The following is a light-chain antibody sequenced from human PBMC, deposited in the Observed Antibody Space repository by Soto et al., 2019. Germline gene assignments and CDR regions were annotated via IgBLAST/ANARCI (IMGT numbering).Light chain of an antibody. V-gene: IGLV2-11*01. CDR1: SSDVGGYNY. CDR3: QSYDSSLSVYVV. Sequence: QSALTQPRSVSGSPGQSVTISCTGTSSDVGGYNYVSWYQQHPGKAPKLMIYDVSKRPSGVPDRFSGSKSGTSASLAITGLQAEDEADYYCQSYDSSLSVYVVFGGGTKLTVL. CDR2: DVS. J-gene: IGLJ2*01.